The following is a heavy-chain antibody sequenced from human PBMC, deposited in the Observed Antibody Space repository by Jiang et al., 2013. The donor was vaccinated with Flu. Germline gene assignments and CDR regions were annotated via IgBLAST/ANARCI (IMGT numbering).Heavy chain of an antibody. CDR2: INLSGGST. D-gene: IGHD3-22*01. CDR1: GYTFTSYY. CDR3: ARGRDFYDSSGYGVEFDY. V-gene: IGHV1-46*03. Sequence: VQLVESGAEVKKPGASVKVSCKASGYTFTSYYMHWVRQAPGQGLEWMGIINLSGGSTTYAQQVQGRVTMTGDTSTSTVYMELSSLRSEDTAVYYCARGRDFYDSSGYGVEFDYWGPGNPGHRLL. J-gene: IGHJ4*02.